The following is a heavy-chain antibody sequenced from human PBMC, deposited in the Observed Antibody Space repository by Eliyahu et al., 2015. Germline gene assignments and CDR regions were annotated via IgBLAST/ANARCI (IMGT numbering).Heavy chain of an antibody. CDR1: GFTFSAXT. V-gene: IGHV3-73*02. Sequence: EVQLVESGGGLVQPGGSLKLSCAASGFTFSAXTIHWVRQASGKGLEWVGRIRDKPNNYATMYAASVKGRFTISRDDSKNTAYLQMNSLKIDDTAVYYCHDFWNGSPWGQGTLVTVSS. CDR3: HDFWNGSP. J-gene: IGHJ5*02. D-gene: IGHD3-3*01. CDR2: IRDKPNNYAT.